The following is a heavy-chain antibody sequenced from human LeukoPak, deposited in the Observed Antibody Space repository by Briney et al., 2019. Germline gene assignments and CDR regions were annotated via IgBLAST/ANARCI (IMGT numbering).Heavy chain of an antibody. CDR1: GFTFSNAW. CDR3: ARVRVQWELLTAFDY. V-gene: IGHV3-7*01. CDR2: IKQDGSEK. J-gene: IGHJ4*02. D-gene: IGHD1-26*01. Sequence: PGGSLRLSCAGSGFTFSNAWMSWVRQAPGKGLEWVANIKQDGSEKYYVDSVKGRFTISRDNAKNSLYLQMNSLRAEDTAVYYCARVRVQWELLTAFDYWGQGTLVTVSS.